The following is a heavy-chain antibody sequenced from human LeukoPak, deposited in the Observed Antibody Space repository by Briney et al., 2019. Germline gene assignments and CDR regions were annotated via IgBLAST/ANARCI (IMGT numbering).Heavy chain of an antibody. V-gene: IGHV1-69*04. CDR3: ARVVPWDAFDI. CDR2: IIPILGIA. J-gene: IGHJ3*02. D-gene: IGHD6-13*01. Sequence: SVKVSCKASGGTFSSYAISWVRQAPGQGLEWMGRIIPILGIANYAQKFQGRVTITADKSTSTAYMELSSLRSEDTAVYYCARVVPWDAFDIWGQGTMVTDSS. CDR1: GGTFSSYA.